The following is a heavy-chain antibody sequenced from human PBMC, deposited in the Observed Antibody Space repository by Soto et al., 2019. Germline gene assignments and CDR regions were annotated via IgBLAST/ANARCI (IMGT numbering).Heavy chain of an antibody. D-gene: IGHD2-15*01. CDR1: GFTVSSNY. CDR2: IYRGVST. CDR3: ARDHSCSGGSCYLSRGCIYFDY. Sequence: EVQLVESGGGLVQPGGSLRLSCAASGFTVSSNYMSWVRQAPGKGLEWVSVIYRGVSTYYADSVKGRFTISRDNSKNTLYLQMNSLRAEDTAVYYCARDHSCSGGSCYLSRGCIYFDYWGQGTLVTVSS. V-gene: IGHV3-66*01. J-gene: IGHJ4*02.